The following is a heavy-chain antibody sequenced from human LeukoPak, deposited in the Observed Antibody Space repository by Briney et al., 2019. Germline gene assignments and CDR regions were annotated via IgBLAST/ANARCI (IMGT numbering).Heavy chain of an antibody. V-gene: IGHV3-30-3*01. Sequence: GGSLSLSCATSGFTISRYAMHWVRQPPGKGLEWVALISYDANIRNNKYYADSVNGRFTISSDNSNNTLYLQLNRLRAEDTAVYYCPRDGGYDFGSGYYQDYWGEGPLVTVSS. CDR3: PRDGGYDFGSGYYQDY. CDR1: GFTISRYA. CDR2: ISYDANIRNNK. J-gene: IGHJ4*02. D-gene: IGHD3-3*01.